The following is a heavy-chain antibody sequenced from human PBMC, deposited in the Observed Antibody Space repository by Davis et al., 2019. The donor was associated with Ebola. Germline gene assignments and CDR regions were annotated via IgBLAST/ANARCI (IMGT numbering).Heavy chain of an antibody. CDR2: INHSGST. CDR1: GGSFSGYY. V-gene: IGHV4-34*01. D-gene: IGHD3-22*01. J-gene: IGHJ4*02. CDR3: ARHVDSSGYIYYFDY. Sequence: PSETLSLTCAVYGGSFSGYYWSWIRQPPGKGLEWIGEINHSGSTNYNPSLKSRVTISVDTSKNQFSLKLSSVTAADTAVYYCARHVDSSGYIYYFDYWGQGTLVTVSS.